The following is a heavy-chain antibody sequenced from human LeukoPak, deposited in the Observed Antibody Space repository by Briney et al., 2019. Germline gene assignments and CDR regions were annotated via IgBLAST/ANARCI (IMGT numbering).Heavy chain of an antibody. CDR3: ARPSLWFGELLGMDV. V-gene: IGHV1-2*06. J-gene: IGHJ6*02. D-gene: IGHD3-10*01. Sequence: ASVKVSCKAPGYTFTGYYMHWVRQAPGQGLEWMGRINPNSGGTNYAQKFQGRVTMTRDTSISTAYMELSRLRSDDTAVYYYARPSLWFGELLGMDVWGQGTTVTVSS. CDR1: GYTFTGYY. CDR2: INPNSGGT.